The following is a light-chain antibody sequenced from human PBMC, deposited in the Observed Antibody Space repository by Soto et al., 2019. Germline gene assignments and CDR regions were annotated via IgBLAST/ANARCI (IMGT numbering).Light chain of an antibody. V-gene: IGKV2-28*01. CDR1: QSLVHSNGYNY. CDR2: LGS. Sequence: DIVMTQSPLSLPVTPGEPASISCRSSQSLVHSNGYNYLDWYLQKPGQSPQLLIYLGSNRASGVPDRFSGSGSGTDFTLKISRVEAEDVGVYYCMQALQTPPLSTFGQGTKLEIK. CDR3: MQALQTPPLST. J-gene: IGKJ2*02.